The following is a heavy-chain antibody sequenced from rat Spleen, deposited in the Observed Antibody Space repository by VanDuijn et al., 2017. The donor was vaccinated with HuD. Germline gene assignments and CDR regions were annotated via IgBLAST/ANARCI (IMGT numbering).Heavy chain of an antibody. V-gene: IGHV3-1*01. J-gene: IGHJ4*01. CDR2: ISYSGST. CDR1: GYSITSNY. CDR3: ARSHPADYYYDGTEGVMDA. D-gene: IGHD1-12*02. Sequence: EVQLQESGPGLVKPSQSLSLTCSVTGYSITSNYWGWIRKFPGNKMEWIGHISYSGSTSYNPSLKSRISITRDTSKNQFFLQLNSVTTEDTATYYCARSHPADYYYDGTEGVMDAWGQGASVTVSS.